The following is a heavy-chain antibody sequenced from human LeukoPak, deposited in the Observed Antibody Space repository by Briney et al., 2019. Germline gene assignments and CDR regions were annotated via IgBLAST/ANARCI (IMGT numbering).Heavy chain of an antibody. Sequence: RPGGSVRLSCAASGFTFDDYGMSWVRQAPGKGLEWVSGINWNGGSTGYADSVKGRFTISRDNAKNSLYLQMNSLRAEDTALYYCAKSAKYYDSSGYYYEASYYFDYWGQGTLVTVSS. J-gene: IGHJ4*02. CDR3: AKSAKYYDSSGYYYEASYYFDY. D-gene: IGHD3-22*01. CDR1: GFTFDDYG. V-gene: IGHV3-20*04. CDR2: INWNGGST.